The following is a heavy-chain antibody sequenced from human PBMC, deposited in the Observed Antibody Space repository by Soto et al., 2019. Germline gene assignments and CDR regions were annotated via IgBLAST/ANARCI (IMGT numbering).Heavy chain of an antibody. CDR1: GYTFTSYY. V-gene: IGHV1-46*01. D-gene: IGHD2-2*01. Sequence: ASVKVSCKAPGYTFTSYYMHWVRQAPGQGLEWMGIINPSGGSTSYAQKFQGRVTMTRATSTSTVYMELNSLRSEDTAVYYCARVRRTLNWFDPWGQGTLVTVSS. J-gene: IGHJ5*02. CDR2: INPSGGST. CDR3: ARVRRTLNWFDP.